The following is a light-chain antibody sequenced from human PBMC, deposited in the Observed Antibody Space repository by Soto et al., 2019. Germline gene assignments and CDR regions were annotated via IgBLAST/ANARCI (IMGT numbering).Light chain of an antibody. CDR1: NSDVGSYEF. V-gene: IGLV2-23*01. J-gene: IGLJ1*01. CDR3: CSYAGSRTVYV. CDR2: EGI. Sequence: QSVLTQPASVSGSPGQSITVSCTGTNSDVGSYEFVSWYQQHPGKAPKLMIYEGIKRPSGVSTRFSGSKSGNTASLTISGLQAEDEAEYYCCSYAGSRTVYVFGTGTKGTVL.